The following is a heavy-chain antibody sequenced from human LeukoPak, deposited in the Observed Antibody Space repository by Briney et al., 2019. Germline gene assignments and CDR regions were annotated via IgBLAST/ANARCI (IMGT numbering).Heavy chain of an antibody. V-gene: IGHV4-4*07. CDR2: IYNGGII. CDR1: GDSISRYY. Sequence: SETLSLTCTVSGDSISRYYWSWIRQPAGKGLEWIGRIYNGGIITYNPSLKSRVTMSIDTSNNQFSLRLRFVTAADTAVYYCARVTGMQWLVCERFDYWGQGTLVTVSS. J-gene: IGHJ4*02. CDR3: ARVTGMQWLVCERFDY. D-gene: IGHD6-19*01.